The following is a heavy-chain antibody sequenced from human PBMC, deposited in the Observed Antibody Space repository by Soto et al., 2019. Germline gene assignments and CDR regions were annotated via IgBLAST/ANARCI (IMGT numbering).Heavy chain of an antibody. V-gene: IGHV3-23*01. CDR2: VSATAGTT. D-gene: IGHD3-16*01. CDR3: AKDRLAGGFDY. CDR1: GFTFSSYD. Sequence: GGSLRLSCAASGFTFSSYDMSWVRQAPGKGLEWVSLVSATAGTTYYTDSVKGRFTISRDNSRNTVYLQMNSLRADDTAVYYCAKDRLAGGFDYWGQGTLVTVSS. J-gene: IGHJ4*02.